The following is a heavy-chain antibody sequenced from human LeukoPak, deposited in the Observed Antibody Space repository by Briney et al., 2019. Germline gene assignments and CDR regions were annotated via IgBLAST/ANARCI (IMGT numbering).Heavy chain of an antibody. D-gene: IGHD3-10*01. J-gene: IGHJ4*02. Sequence: GGSLRLSCAASGFTFSSYGMHWVRQAPGKGLEWVAVIWYDGSNKYYTDSVKGRFTISRDNSKNTLYLQMSSLRAEDTAVYYCARDLSPVVRASPMGYWGQGTPVTVSS. CDR2: IWYDGSNK. CDR1: GFTFSSYG. CDR3: ARDLSPVVRASPMGY. V-gene: IGHV3-33*01.